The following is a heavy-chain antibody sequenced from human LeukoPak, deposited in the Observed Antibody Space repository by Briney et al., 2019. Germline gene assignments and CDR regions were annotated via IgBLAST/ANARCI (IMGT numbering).Heavy chain of an antibody. J-gene: IGHJ5*02. Sequence: PSETLSLTCTVSGGSISSGSYYWSWIRQPAGKGLEWIGRIYTSGSTNYNPSLKSRVTISVDTSKNQFSLKLSSVTAADTAVYYCARMIAAAGAYNWFDPWGQGTLVTVSS. CDR1: GGSISSGSYY. D-gene: IGHD6-13*01. CDR2: IYTSGST. CDR3: ARMIAAAGAYNWFDP. V-gene: IGHV4-61*02.